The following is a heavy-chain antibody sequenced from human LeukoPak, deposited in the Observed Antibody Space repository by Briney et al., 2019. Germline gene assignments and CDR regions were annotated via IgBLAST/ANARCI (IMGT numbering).Heavy chain of an antibody. Sequence: SETLSLTCTVSGGSISSSSYYWGWIRQPPGKGLEWIGSIYYSGSTYYNPSLKSRVTISVDTSKNQFSLKLSSVTAADTAVYYCARQGVWMVRGAIPTVGPRGKFDYWGQGTLVTVSS. D-gene: IGHD3-10*01. V-gene: IGHV4-39*01. CDR1: GGSISSSSYY. CDR2: IYYSGST. CDR3: ARQGVWMVRGAIPTVGPRGKFDY. J-gene: IGHJ4*02.